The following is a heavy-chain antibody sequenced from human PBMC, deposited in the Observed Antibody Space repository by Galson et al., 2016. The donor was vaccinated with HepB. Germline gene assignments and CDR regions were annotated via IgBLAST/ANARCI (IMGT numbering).Heavy chain of an antibody. Sequence: TLSLTCAVSGGSINSGRDHWTWIRQHPVKGLEWIGFIYYTGSTHYNPSLKDRVTISGDTSKNHFSLKLPSVTAADTAVYYCARVGQLDFWSGYYVAPFDYWGQGTLVTVSS. CDR2: IYYTGST. V-gene: IGHV4-31*11. J-gene: IGHJ4*02. CDR1: GGSINSGRDH. CDR3: ARVGQLDFWSGYYVAPFDY. D-gene: IGHD3-3*01.